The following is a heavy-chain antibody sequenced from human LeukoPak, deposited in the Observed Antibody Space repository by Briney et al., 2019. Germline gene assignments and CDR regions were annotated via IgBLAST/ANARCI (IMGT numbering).Heavy chain of an antibody. CDR3: ARGAVMTTVTTH. CDR2: INHSGST. Sequence: SETLSLTCAVYGGSFSGYYWSWIRQPPGKGLEWIGEINHSGSTNYNPSLKSRVTISVDTSKNQFSLKLSSVTAADTAVYYCARGAVMTTVTTHWGQGTLVTVSS. J-gene: IGHJ4*02. D-gene: IGHD4-17*01. V-gene: IGHV4-34*01. CDR1: GGSFSGYY.